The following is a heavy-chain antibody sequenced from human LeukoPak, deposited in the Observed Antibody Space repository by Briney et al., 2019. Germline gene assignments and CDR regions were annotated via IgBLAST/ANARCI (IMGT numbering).Heavy chain of an antibody. CDR2: IYHSGST. J-gene: IGHJ5*02. CDR3: ARQHIVVVTSWFDP. CDR1: GGSISSSNW. Sequence: SETLSLTCAVSGGSISSSNWWSWVRQPPGKGLEWIGEIYHSGSTNYNPSLKSRVTISVDKSKNQFSLKLSSVTAADTAVYYCARQHIVVVTSWFDPWGQGTLVTVSS. D-gene: IGHD2-21*02. V-gene: IGHV4-4*02.